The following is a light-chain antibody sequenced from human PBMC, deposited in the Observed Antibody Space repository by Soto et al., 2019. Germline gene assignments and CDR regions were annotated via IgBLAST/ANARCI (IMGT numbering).Light chain of an antibody. CDR2: DVT. CDR3: SSYKSSSNYV. CDR1: SSDVGGYDY. J-gene: IGLJ1*01. V-gene: IGLV2-14*01. Sequence: QSVLTQPASVSGSPGQSVTISCTGTSSDVGGYDYVSWYQHHPGKAPKLVIYDVTYRPSGVSDRFSGSKSANTASLTISGLQAEDEADYYCSSYKSSSNYVFGTGTKVTV.